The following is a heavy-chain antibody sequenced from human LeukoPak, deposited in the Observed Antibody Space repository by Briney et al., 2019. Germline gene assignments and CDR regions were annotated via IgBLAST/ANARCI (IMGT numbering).Heavy chain of an antibody. J-gene: IGHJ6*02. Sequence: PGGSLRLSCAASGFTFSSYTMHWVRQAPGKGLEWVAVISYDGSNKYYADSVKGRFTISRDNSKNTLYLQMNSLRVEDTAVYYCAKNGGPHGMDVWGQGTTVTVSS. CDR3: AKNGGPHGMDV. D-gene: IGHD3-16*01. CDR2: ISYDGSNK. CDR1: GFTFSSYT. V-gene: IGHV3-30-3*02.